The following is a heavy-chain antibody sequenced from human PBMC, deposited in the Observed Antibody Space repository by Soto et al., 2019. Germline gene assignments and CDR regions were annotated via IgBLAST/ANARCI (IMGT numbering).Heavy chain of an antibody. CDR2: IYYSGST. J-gene: IGHJ5*02. D-gene: IGHD3-22*01. CDR3: ARMSSSGYYDSSGETFDP. Sequence: PSETLSLTCTVSGGSISSGDYYWSWIRQPPGKGLEWIGYIYYSGSTYYNPSLKSRVTISVDTSKNQFSLKLSSVTAADTAVYYCARMSSSGYYDSSGETFDPWGQGTLVTVSS. V-gene: IGHV4-30-4*01. CDR1: GGSISSGDYY.